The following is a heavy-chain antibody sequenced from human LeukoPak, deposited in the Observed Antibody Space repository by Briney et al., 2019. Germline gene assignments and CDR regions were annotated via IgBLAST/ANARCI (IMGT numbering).Heavy chain of an antibody. CDR2: ISYDGSNK. CDR3: ARVEEVPYGDYDY. D-gene: IGHD4-17*01. Sequence: GGSLRLSCAASGFTFSSYAMHWVRQAPGKGLEWVAVISYDGSNKYYADSVKGRFTISRDNAKNSLYLQMNSLRAEDTAVYYCARVEEVPYGDYDYWGQGTLVTVSS. CDR1: GFTFSSYA. V-gene: IGHV3-30-3*01. J-gene: IGHJ4*02.